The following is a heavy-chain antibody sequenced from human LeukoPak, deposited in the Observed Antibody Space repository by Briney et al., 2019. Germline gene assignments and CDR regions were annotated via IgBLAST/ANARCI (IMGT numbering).Heavy chain of an antibody. CDR3: AKVVTAKGDY. D-gene: IGHD2-21*02. CDR1: GFTVSSNY. CDR2: IYSGGTT. V-gene: IGHV3-53*05. Sequence: PGGSLRLSCAASGFTVSSNYMSWVRQAPGKGLEWVSTIYSGGTTYYADSVKGRFTISRDDSKNTLYLQMNSLRAEDTAVYYCAKVVTAKGDYWGQGTLVTVSS. J-gene: IGHJ4*02.